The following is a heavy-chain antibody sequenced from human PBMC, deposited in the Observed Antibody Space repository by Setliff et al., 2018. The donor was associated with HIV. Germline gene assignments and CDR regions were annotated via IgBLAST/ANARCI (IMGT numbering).Heavy chain of an antibody. Sequence: GGSLRLSCAASGFIFSTFPMHWVRQAPGKGLEWVAVMSGDANSQYYADSVRGRFTISRDNSKNTVYLQMISLTTEDTAVYYCARDRNCGNGCYSSADHWGLGTLVTVSS. CDR1: GFIFSTFP. D-gene: IGHD2-21*01. V-gene: IGHV3-30*01. J-gene: IGHJ4*02. CDR2: MSGDANSQ. CDR3: ARDRNCGNGCYSSADH.